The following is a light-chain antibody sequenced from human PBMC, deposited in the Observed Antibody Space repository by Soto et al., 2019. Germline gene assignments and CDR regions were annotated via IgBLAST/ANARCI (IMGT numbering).Light chain of an antibody. J-gene: IGKJ3*01. CDR1: QSVASN. CDR3: QQYGGAPS. CDR2: AAS. Sequence: EIVLTQSPGPLSLSPGETATLSCRASQSVASNLARYMQKYDQAPTLLIYAASSRAARIPDRFSGVGSGTDAALYVSRVEPEDLAVYYCQQYGGAPSVGPETKVDIK. V-gene: IGKV3-20*01.